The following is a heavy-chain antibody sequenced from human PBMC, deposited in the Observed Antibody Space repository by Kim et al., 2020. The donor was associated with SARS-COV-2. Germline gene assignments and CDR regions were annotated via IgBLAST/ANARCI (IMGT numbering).Heavy chain of an antibody. Sequence: SETLSLTCTVSGGSISSYYWSCIRQPPGKGLEWIGYIYYSGSTNYNPSLKSRVTISVDTSKNQFSLKLSSVTAADTAVNYCARHPSTTVTPRFPAGGFD. CDR1: GGSISSYY. D-gene: IGHD4-17*01. CDR2: IYYSGST. CDR3: ARHPSTTVTPRFPAGGFD. V-gene: IGHV4-59*01. J-gene: IGHJ4*01.